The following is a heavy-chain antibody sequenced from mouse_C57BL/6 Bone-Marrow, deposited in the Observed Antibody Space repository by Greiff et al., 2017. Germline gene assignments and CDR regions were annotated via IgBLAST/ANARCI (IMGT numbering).Heavy chain of an antibody. CDR2: LYPGNSDT. CDR1: GYTFTSYW. Sequence: EVQLQQSGTVLARPGASVKMSCKTSGYTFTSYWMHWVKQRPGQGLEWIGILYPGNSDTRYNQKFKGKAKLTAVTSTSTAYMELSSLTNEDSAVYYGTRGDGNYYYGMDYWGQGTSVTVSS. V-gene: IGHV1-5*01. J-gene: IGHJ4*01. D-gene: IGHD2-1*01. CDR3: TRGDGNYYYGMDY.